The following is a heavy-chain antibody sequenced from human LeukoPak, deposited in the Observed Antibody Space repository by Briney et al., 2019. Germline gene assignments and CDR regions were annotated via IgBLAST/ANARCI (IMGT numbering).Heavy chain of an antibody. V-gene: IGHV1-2*02. J-gene: IGHJ4*02. CDR1: GYTFTGYY. D-gene: IGHD2-2*02. CDR2: INPDSGGT. CDR3: ARDRGYCTTISCYRIFDY. Sequence: ASVKVSGKASGYTFTGYYMHWVRQAPGQGLEWMGWINPDSGGTNYAQKFQGRVTMTRDTSISTAYMELSGLRSDDTAVYYCARDRGYCTTISCYRIFDYWGQGTLVTVSS.